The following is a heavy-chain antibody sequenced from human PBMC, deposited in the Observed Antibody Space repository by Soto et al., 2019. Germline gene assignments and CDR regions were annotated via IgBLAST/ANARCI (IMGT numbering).Heavy chain of an antibody. CDR2: ISFDGSSE. D-gene: IGHD4-17*01. Sequence: QVQLVESGGGVVQPGRSLRLSCAASGFIFSSYAMHWVRQAPGKGLEWVAVISFDGSSEYYADSVKGRFTISRDNSKNTLYLQMNSLSSEDSAVYYCTRADPTVTLGVFDPWGQVTLVTVSS. V-gene: IGHV3-30-3*01. CDR3: TRADPTVTLGVFDP. J-gene: IGHJ5*02. CDR1: GFIFSSYA.